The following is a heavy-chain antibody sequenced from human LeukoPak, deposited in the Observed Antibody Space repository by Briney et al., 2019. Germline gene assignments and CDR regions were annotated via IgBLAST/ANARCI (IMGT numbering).Heavy chain of an antibody. CDR1: GFTFSSYW. Sequence: GGSLRLSCAASGFTFSSYWMSWVRQAPGKELEWVANIKQDGSEKYYVDSVKGRFTISRDNAKNSLYLQMNSLRAEDTAVYYCSRANYYYYYMDVWGKGTTVTVSS. J-gene: IGHJ6*03. V-gene: IGHV3-7*01. CDR3: SRANYYYYYMDV. CDR2: IKQDGSEK.